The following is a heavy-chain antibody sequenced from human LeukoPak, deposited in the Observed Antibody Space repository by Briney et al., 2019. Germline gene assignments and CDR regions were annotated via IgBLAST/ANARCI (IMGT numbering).Heavy chain of an antibody. CDR2: IYYSGST. D-gene: IGHD3-22*01. J-gene: IGHJ4*02. Sequence: SETLSLTCTVSGGSISSSSYYWGWIRQPPGKGLEWIGSIYYSGSTYYNPSLKSRVTISVDTSKNQFSLKLSSVTAADTAVYYCARHYYYDSSGYSRYFDYWGQGTLVTASS. CDR1: GGSISSSSYY. CDR3: ARHYYYDSSGYSRYFDY. V-gene: IGHV4-39*01.